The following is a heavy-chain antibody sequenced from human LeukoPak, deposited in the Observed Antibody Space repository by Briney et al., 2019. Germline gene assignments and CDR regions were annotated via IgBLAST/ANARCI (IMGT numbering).Heavy chain of an antibody. CDR1: GFTFSSYA. J-gene: IGHJ4*02. CDR2: ISSNGGST. D-gene: IGHD6-19*01. V-gene: IGHV3-64*01. CDR3: ARSAVAEFRFDY. Sequence: PGGSLRLSCAASGFTFSSYAMHWVRQAPGQGLEYVSAISSNGGSTYYANSVKDRFTISRDNSKNTPYLQMGSLRAEDMAVYYCARSAVAEFRFDYWGQGTLVTVSS.